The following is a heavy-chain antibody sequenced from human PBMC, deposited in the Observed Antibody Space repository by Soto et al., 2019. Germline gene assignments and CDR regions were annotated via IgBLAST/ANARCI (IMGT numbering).Heavy chain of an antibody. V-gene: IGHV1-18*01. J-gene: IGHJ4*02. Sequence: QVHLVQSGAEVKKPGASVKVSCKGSGYTFTSYGITWVRQAPGQGLEWMGWISAHNGNTDYAQKLQGRVTVTRDTSTSTAYMEMRSLRSDYTAVSYWARGRYGDYWGQGALVTVSS. CDR3: ARGRYGDY. CDR2: ISAHNGNT. CDR1: GYTFTSYG. D-gene: IGHD1-1*01.